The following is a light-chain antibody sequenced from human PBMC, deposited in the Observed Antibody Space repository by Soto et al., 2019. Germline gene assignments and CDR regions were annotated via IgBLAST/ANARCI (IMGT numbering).Light chain of an antibody. CDR1: SNDVGGYNY. Sequence: QSVLTQPASMSGSPGQSITISCTGTSNDVGGYNYVSWYQQHPGKVPKLMIYEVSNRPSGVSDRFSGSRSGNTASLTISGLQAEDESDYYCISYTSSSTWVFGGGTKVTVL. J-gene: IGLJ3*02. V-gene: IGLV2-14*01. CDR3: ISYTSSSTWV. CDR2: EVS.